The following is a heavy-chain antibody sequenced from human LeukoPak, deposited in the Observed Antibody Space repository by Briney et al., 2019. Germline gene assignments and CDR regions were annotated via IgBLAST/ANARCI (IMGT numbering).Heavy chain of an antibody. Sequence: SETLSLTCTVSGGSISSYYWIWIRQPPGKGLEWIAYLYYSGSTNYNPSLKSRVTISVDTSKNQFSLKLSSVTAADTAVYYCARESTPPFTIFGVVINNYFDYWGQGTLVTVSS. CDR2: LYYSGST. V-gene: IGHV4-59*01. CDR1: GGSISSYY. D-gene: IGHD3-3*01. CDR3: ARESTPPFTIFGVVINNYFDY. J-gene: IGHJ4*02.